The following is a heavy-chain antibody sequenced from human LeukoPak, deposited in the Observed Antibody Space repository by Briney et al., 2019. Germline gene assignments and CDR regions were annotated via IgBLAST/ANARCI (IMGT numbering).Heavy chain of an antibody. CDR3: AREGPIVGATHLVDY. CDR1: GYTFTDYY. V-gene: IGHV1-2*02. J-gene: IGHJ4*02. D-gene: IGHD1-26*01. Sequence: ASVKVSCKAYGYTFTDYYMHWVRQAPGQGLEWMGWINPNSGGTNYAQKFQGRVTMTRDTSISTAYMELSRLRSDDTAVYYCAREGPIVGATHLVDYWGQGTLVTVSS. CDR2: INPNSGGT.